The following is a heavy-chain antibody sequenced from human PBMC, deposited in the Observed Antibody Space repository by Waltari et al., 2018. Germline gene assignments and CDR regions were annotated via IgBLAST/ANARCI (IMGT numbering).Heavy chain of an antibody. CDR1: GYTFTGYY. CDR2: INPNSGGT. V-gene: IGHV1-2*06. Sequence: QVQLVQSGAEVKKPGASVKVSCKASGYTFTGYYMPWVRQAPGQGLEWMGRINPNSGGTNYAQKFQERVTITRDMSTSTAYMELSSLRSEDTAVYYCAAGVGTMGDYFDYWGQGTLVTVSS. D-gene: IGHD2-8*01. J-gene: IGHJ4*02. CDR3: AAGVGTMGDYFDY.